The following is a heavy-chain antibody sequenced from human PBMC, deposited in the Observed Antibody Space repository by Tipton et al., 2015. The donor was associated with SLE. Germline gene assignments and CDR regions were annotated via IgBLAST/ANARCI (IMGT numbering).Heavy chain of an antibody. D-gene: IGHD6-6*01. CDR1: GDSIGSGFFY. CDR3: TRGGASSIWFDP. J-gene: IGHJ5*02. V-gene: IGHV4-61*02. CDR2: IYAGAGAYT. Sequence: TLSLTCTVSGDSIGSGFFYWSWIRQPAGKGLEWIGRIYAGAGAYTNYNPSLDSRVTISADTSKNQFSLKLTSVTAADTAVYYCTRGGASSIWFDPWGQGILVTVSS.